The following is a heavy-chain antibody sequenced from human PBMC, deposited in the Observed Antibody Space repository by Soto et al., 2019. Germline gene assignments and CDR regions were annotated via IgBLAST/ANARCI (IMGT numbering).Heavy chain of an antibody. Sequence: AGGSLRLSCAASGFTFSSYAMSWVRQAPGKGLEWVSAISGSGGSTYYADSVKGRLTISRDNSKNTLYLQMNSLRAEDTAVYYCAKMDWGSYRNPTTDAFDIWGQGTMVTVSS. CDR1: GFTFSSYA. CDR3: AKMDWGSYRNPTTDAFDI. V-gene: IGHV3-23*01. J-gene: IGHJ3*02. D-gene: IGHD3-16*02. CDR2: ISGSGGST.